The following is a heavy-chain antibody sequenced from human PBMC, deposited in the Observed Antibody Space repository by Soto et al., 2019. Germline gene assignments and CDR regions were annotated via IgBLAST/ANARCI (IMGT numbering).Heavy chain of an antibody. CDR1: GFTFGIHW. Sequence: EVQVVESGGGLVQPGGSLRLSCTASGFTFGIHWMTWVRQVPGKGLEWVANINQDGSDEYYVDSVKGRFIISRDNAKDSVYLQMNSLRVEDTAVYYCATSMRHTLDPWGQGTLVTVS. CDR2: INQDGSDE. J-gene: IGHJ5*02. V-gene: IGHV3-7*01. D-gene: IGHD2-21*01. CDR3: ATSMRHTLDP.